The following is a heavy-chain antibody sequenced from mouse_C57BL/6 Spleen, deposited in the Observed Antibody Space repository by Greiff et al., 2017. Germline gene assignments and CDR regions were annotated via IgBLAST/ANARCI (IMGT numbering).Heavy chain of an antibody. D-gene: IGHD1-1*01. CDR2: IDPEDGDT. CDR1: GFNIKDYY. V-gene: IGHV14-1*01. CDR3: IDYYGSSYGFAY. J-gene: IGHJ3*01. Sequence: VQLQQSGAELVRPGASVKLSCTASGFNIKDYYMHWVKQRPEQGLEWIGRIDPEDGDTEYAPKFQGKATMTADTSSNTAYLQLSSLTSEDTAVYYCIDYYGSSYGFAYGGQGTLGTVSA.